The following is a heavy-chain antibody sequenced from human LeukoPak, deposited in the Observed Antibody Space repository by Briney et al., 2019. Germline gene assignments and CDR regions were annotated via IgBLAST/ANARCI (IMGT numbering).Heavy chain of an antibody. Sequence: SPSQTLSLTCTVSGGSISSYHWSWIRQPPGKGLEWIGYIYYSGSTNHNPSLKSRVTISVDTSKNQFSLKLSSVTAADTAVYYCARAYYYGSGSYAFDIWGQGTMVTASS. CDR1: GGSISSYH. CDR3: ARAYYYGSGSYAFDI. V-gene: IGHV4-59*01. D-gene: IGHD3-10*01. CDR2: IYYSGST. J-gene: IGHJ3*02.